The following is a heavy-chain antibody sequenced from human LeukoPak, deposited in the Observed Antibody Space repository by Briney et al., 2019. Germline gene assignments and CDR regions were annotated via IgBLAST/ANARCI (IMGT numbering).Heavy chain of an antibody. D-gene: IGHD1-14*01. Sequence: PLETLSLTCTVSGGSISSYYWSWIRQPPGKGLEWIGYIYYSGSTNYNPSLKSRVTISVDTSKNQFSLKLSSVTAADTAVYYCARDTTREYYFDYWGQGTLVTVSS. J-gene: IGHJ4*02. CDR1: GGSISSYY. V-gene: IGHV4-59*01. CDR3: ARDTTREYYFDY. CDR2: IYYSGST.